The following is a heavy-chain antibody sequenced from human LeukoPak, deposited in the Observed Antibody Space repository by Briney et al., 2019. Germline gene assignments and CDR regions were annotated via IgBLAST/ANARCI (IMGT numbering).Heavy chain of an antibody. CDR2: ISSSSSDM. Sequence: PGGSLRLSCAASGFTFSSYYMNWVRQAPGKGLEWVSSISSSSSDMRYADALKGRFTISRDNAKSSLYLQMNSLRAEDTAVYYCARVLTDWGQGTLVTVSS. J-gene: IGHJ4*02. V-gene: IGHV3-21*01. CDR1: GFTFSSYY. CDR3: ARVLTD.